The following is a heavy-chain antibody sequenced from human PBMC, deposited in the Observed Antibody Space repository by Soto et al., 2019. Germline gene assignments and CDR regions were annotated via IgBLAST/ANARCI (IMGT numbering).Heavy chain of an antibody. CDR1: GYTFSNYY. J-gene: IGHJ6*04. Sequence: QVHLVQSGAEVKKPGASVTFPCKASGYTFSNYYMHWVRQAPGQGLEWVGIINPSGGGTTYAQNFQGRVTMHRDTSTSTVYMELNSLRSQETAVYYCARGPILTDFGDRGYYGMDVWCDGTTVTVSS. CDR2: INPSGGGT. V-gene: IGHV1-46*01. CDR3: ARGPILTDFGDRGYYGMDV. D-gene: IGHD4-17*01.